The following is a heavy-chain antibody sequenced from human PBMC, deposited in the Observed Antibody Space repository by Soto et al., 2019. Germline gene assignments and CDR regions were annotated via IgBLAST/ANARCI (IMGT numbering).Heavy chain of an antibody. D-gene: IGHD1-1*01. Sequence: SEXVSLSFAFFGGSFSYSYCRRIRQSPEKGLEWIGEITNSGSTYYNPSLKSRVTISGDTSKNQFSLEVRAVTAADTAVYFCARGRTAIATSWFDAWGQGTLVTVSS. V-gene: IGHV4-34*01. CDR1: GGSFSYSY. CDR3: ARGRTAIATSWFDA. CDR2: ITNSGST. J-gene: IGHJ5*02.